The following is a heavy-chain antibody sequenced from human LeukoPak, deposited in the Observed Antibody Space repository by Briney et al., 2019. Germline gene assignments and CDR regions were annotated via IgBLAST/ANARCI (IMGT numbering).Heavy chain of an antibody. CDR1: GYTFTGYY. D-gene: IGHD4-17*01. CDR2: INPNSGGT. CDR3: ASAFGDYALNFGY. Sequence: ASVKVSCKASGYTFTGYYMHWVRQAPGQGLEWMGRINPNSGGTNYAQKFQGRVTITRETSITTAYMEVSKPRSEDTPVYYCASAFGDYALNFGYWGQGTLVTVSS. V-gene: IGHV1-2*06. J-gene: IGHJ4*02.